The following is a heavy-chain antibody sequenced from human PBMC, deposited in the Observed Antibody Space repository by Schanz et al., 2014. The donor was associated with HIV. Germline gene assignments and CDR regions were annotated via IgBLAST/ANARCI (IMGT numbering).Heavy chain of an antibody. CDR2: IWHDGSSK. J-gene: IGHJ4*02. CDR1: GFTFSSYG. Sequence: QVQLVESGGGVVQPGRSLRLSCAASGFTFSSYGMHWVRQAPGKGLEWVAVIWHDGSSKYYADSVKGRFTISRDNSKNTLYLQMNSLRAEDTAVYYCAREPSTYFYDTSGSGVDYWGQGTLVTVSS. D-gene: IGHD3-22*01. CDR3: AREPSTYFYDTSGSGVDY. V-gene: IGHV3-33*01.